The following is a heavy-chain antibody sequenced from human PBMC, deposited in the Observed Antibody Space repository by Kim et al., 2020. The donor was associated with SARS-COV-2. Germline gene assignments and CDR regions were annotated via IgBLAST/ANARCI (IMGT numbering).Heavy chain of an antibody. Sequence: SETLSLTCTVSGGSINNYYWSWIRQPPGKTLEWIGYIYHSGSTNYNPSLRSRVTMSVDTPKNQFSLKLNSVTAADTAVYYFARRAGGYSGSAYFDNWGQG. V-gene: IGHV4-59*01. CDR3: ARRAGGYSGSAYFDN. CDR1: GGSINNYY. J-gene: IGHJ4*02. D-gene: IGHD3-10*01. CDR2: IYHSGST.